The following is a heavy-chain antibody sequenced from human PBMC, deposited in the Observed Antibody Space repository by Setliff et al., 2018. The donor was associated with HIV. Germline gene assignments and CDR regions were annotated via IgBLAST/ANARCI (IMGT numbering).Heavy chain of an antibody. V-gene: IGHV1-18*01. CDR1: GYTFTSYD. J-gene: IGHJ6*02. CDR3: ARLGSGWSDSYYYAMDV. D-gene: IGHD6-19*01. Sequence: ASVKVSCKASGYTFTSYDISWVRQAPGQGLEWMGWISANFGHTKYAQKFLDRVTMTIDTSTNSAYMELRSLRSDDTAVYFCARLGSGWSDSYYYAMDVWGQGTTVTVSS. CDR2: ISANFGHT.